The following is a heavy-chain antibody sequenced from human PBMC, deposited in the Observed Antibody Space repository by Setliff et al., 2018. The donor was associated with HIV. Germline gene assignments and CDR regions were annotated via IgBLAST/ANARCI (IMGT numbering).Heavy chain of an antibody. CDR1: GGSISNYY. D-gene: IGHD2-21*02. CDR3: ARSSRGSLRDLDY. CDR2: GYYSGIT. J-gene: IGHJ4*02. Sequence: PSETLSLTCTVSGGSISNYYWSWIRQPPGKGLEWIGCGYYSGITHYDPSLKSRVSISVDASKNQFSLRLNSVTVADTAVYFCARSSRGSLRDLDYWGPGTQVTVSS. V-gene: IGHV4-59*08.